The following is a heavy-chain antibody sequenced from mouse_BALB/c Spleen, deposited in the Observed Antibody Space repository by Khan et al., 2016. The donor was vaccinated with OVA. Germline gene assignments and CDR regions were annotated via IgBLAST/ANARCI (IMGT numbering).Heavy chain of an antibody. J-gene: IGHJ1*01. CDR1: GYTFTNYG. CDR3: TGMTPYWYFEV. V-gene: IGHV9-3-1*01. Sequence: QIQLVQSGPELKKPGETVKISCKASGYTFTNYGMNWVKQAPGKGLKWMGWINTYTGEPTYADDFKGRVAFSLETSASTASLQINNLKNEDTATYFCTGMTPYWYFEVWGAGTTVTVSS. CDR2: INTYTGEP.